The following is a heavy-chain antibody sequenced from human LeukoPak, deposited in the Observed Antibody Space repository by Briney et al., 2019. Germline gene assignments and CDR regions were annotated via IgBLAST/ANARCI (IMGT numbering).Heavy chain of an antibody. CDR1: GGSFSGYY. J-gene: IGHJ4*02. CDR2: INHSGST. CDR3: GDFDY. Sequence: SETLSLACAVYGGSFSGYYWSWIRQPPGKGLEWIGEINHSGSTNYNPSLKSRVIISVDTSKNQFSLELNSVTAADTAVYYCGDFDYWGQGTLVTVSS. V-gene: IGHV4-34*01.